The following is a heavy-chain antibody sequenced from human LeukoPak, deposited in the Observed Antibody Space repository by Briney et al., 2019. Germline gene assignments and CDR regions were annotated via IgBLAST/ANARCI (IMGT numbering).Heavy chain of an antibody. J-gene: IGHJ3*02. V-gene: IGHV4-39*01. CDR1: GGSISNYY. CDR3: ARQLVVITPDAFDI. CDR2: IYYSGST. D-gene: IGHD3-22*01. Sequence: PSETLSLTCTVSGGSISNYYWGWIRQPPGKGLEWIGSIYYSGSTYYNPSLKSRVTISVDTSKNQFSLKLSSVTAADTAVYYCARQLVVITPDAFDIWGQGTMVTVSS.